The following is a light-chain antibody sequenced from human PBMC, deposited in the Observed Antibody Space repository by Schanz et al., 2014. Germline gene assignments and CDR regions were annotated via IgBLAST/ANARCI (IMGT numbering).Light chain of an antibody. CDR2: DVS. J-gene: IGLJ3*02. V-gene: IGLV2-14*01. CDR3: SSYMSSSHWV. CDR1: SSDVGAYDY. Sequence: QSALTQPASVSGSPGQSITISCTGTSSDVGAYDYVSWYQQHPGKVPKLMIYDVSNRPSGVSNRFSGSRSGNTASLTISGLQAEDEADYYCSSYMSSSHWVFGGGTKLTVL.